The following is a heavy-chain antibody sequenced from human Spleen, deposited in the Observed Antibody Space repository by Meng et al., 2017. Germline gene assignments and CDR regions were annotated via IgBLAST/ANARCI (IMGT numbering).Heavy chain of an antibody. V-gene: IGHV3-21*04. CDR3: AKDQRYGDYDFGQAFDI. J-gene: IGHJ3*02. CDR2: ITSSGSYI. CDR1: GFTFSSYN. Sequence: GESLKISCAASGFTFSSYNMSWVRQAPGKGLEWVSSITSSGSYIYYADSVKGRFTISRDNAKNSLYLQMNSLRAEDTALYYCAKDQRYGDYDFGQAFDIWGQGTLVTVSS. D-gene: IGHD5-12*01.